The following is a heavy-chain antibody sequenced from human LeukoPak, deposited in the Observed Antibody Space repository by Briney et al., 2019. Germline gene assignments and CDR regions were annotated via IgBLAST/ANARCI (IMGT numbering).Heavy chain of an antibody. J-gene: IGHJ4*02. Sequence: SETLSLTCTVSGASLSSNSYYWGWLRQPPGTGLKWIGSIYYSGSTYYNPSLKSRVTISVDTSKNQFSLKLSSVTATDTAVYYCARDLSLFVAGPVGYWGQGTRVTVSS. CDR3: ARDLSLFVAGPVGY. CDR1: GASLSSNSYY. V-gene: IGHV4-39*02. D-gene: IGHD6-19*01. CDR2: IYYSGST.